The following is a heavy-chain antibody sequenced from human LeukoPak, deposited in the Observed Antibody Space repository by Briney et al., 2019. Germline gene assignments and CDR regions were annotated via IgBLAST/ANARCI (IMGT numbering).Heavy chain of an antibody. D-gene: IGHD3-10*01. J-gene: IGHJ5*02. CDR1: GGSIRSYY. CDR3: ARDSGTTGEVKFDP. V-gene: IGHV4-4*07. CDR2: IYASGST. Sequence: SETLSLTCTVSGGSIRSYYWSWIRQPAGGGLQWIGRIYASGSTTYNPTLKSRVTMSLDTSKTQFSLRLTSVTAADTAVYYWARDSGTTGEVKFDPWGQGTLVTVSS.